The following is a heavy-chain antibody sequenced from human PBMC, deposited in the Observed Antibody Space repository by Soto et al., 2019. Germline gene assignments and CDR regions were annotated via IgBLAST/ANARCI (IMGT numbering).Heavy chain of an antibody. CDR3: AKGRYFDSSGGCANY. D-gene: IGHD3-22*01. J-gene: IGHJ4*02. Sequence: EVRLLESGGVSVPPGASARLSCLTSGFMFDNYAMSWVRQSPARGLEWVAAISGSGHATYYTQSVRGRFTISRDKSKKTVFLQMNNLRTEDTAIYYCAKGRYFDSSGGCANYWGLGTLATVSS. V-gene: IGHV3-23*01. CDR2: ISGSGHAT. CDR1: GFMFDNYA.